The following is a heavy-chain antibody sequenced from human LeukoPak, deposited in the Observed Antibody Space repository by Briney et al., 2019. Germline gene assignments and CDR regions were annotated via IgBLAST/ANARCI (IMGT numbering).Heavy chain of an antibody. D-gene: IGHD3-10*01. V-gene: IGHV3-23*01. CDR2: ISGSGGST. CDR1: GFTFSSYA. J-gene: IGHJ4*02. Sequence: PGGSLRLSCAASGFTFSSYAIRWVRQAPGKGLEWVSAISGSGGSTYYADSVKGRFAISRDNSKNTLYLQMNSLRAEDTAVYYCATTPLWFGELPDDYWGQGTLVTVSS. CDR3: ATTPLWFGELPDDY.